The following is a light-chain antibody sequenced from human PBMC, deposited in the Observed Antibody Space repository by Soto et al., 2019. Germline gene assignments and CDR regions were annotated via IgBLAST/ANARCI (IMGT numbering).Light chain of an antibody. J-gene: IGLJ1*01. V-gene: IGLV2-14*01. Sequence: QSALTQPASVSGSPGQSITISCTGTSSDVGGYNYVSWYQQHPGKAPKLMIYEVSNRTSGVSNRFSGSKSGNTASLTISGLQAEDEADYSCRSYTSSSTYVFGTGTKVTVL. CDR2: EVS. CDR3: RSYTSSSTYV. CDR1: SSDVGGYNY.